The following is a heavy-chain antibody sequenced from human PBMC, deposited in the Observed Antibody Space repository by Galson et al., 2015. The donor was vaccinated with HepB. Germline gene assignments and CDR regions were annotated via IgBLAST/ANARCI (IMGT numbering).Heavy chain of an antibody. Sequence: SLRLSCAASGFTFSSYAMSWVRQAPGKGLEWVSAISGSGGSTYYADSVKGRFTISRDNSKNTLYLQMNSLRAEDTAVYYCAKDLAYSSDRDHIDYWGQGTLVTVSS. V-gene: IGHV3-23*01. CDR1: GFTFSSYA. CDR3: AKDLAYSSDRDHIDY. D-gene: IGHD6-25*01. J-gene: IGHJ4*02. CDR2: ISGSGGST.